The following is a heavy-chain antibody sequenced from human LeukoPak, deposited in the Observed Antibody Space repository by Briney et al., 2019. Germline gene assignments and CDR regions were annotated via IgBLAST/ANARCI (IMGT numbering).Heavy chain of an antibody. V-gene: IGHV3-74*01. Sequence: GGSLRLSCAASGFTFSSYAMSWVRQAPGKGLVWVSSIKSDGSVTSYADAVKGRFSLSADNAKNTQYLQMNSLRAEDTAMYYCALDINGDLFHIWGQGTPVTVSS. J-gene: IGHJ4*02. D-gene: IGHD2-21*01. CDR2: IKSDGSVT. CDR1: GFTFSSYA. CDR3: ALDINGDLFHI.